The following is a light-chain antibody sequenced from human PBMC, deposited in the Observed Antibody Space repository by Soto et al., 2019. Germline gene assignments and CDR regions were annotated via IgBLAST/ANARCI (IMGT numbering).Light chain of an antibody. CDR2: EVN. V-gene: IGLV2-23*02. J-gene: IGLJ1*01. CDR1: ISDVGSHNL. Sequence: QSVLTQPASVSWSPGQSITISCTGTISDVGSHNLVSWYQKHPDKAPKLIMYEVNERPSGVSSRFSGSKSGNTASLTVSGLQPDDEADYHCCSFAGSNPFPYVFGTGTKVTVL. CDR3: CSFAGSNPFPYV.